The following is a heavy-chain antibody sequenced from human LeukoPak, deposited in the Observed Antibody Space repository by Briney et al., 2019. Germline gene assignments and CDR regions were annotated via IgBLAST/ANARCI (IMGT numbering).Heavy chain of an antibody. D-gene: IGHD1-26*01. V-gene: IGHV3-23*01. J-gene: IGHJ6*02. CDR2: ISGSGDSA. CDR3: AKFSGSYYYYYAMDV. Sequence: GGSLRLSCATSGFTFSSAGMHWVRQAPGKGLEWVSAISGSGDSAYYADSVKGRFTISRDNSKNTLYLQMDGLGAENTAVYYCAKFSGSYYYYYAMDVWGQGTTVTVSS. CDR1: GFTFSSAG.